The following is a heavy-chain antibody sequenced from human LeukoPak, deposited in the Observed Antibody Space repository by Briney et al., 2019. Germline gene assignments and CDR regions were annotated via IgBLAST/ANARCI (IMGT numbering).Heavy chain of an antibody. CDR1: GYTLTELS. CDR3: ATDFPSYYDSSGYYFDY. CDR2: FDPEDGET. J-gene: IGHJ4*02. D-gene: IGHD3-22*01. Sequence: ASVKVSCKVSGYTLTELSMHWVRQAPGEGLEWMGGFDPEDGETIYAQKFQGRVTMTEDTSTDTAYMELSSLRSEDTAVYYCATDFPSYYDSSGYYFDYWGQGTLVTVSS. V-gene: IGHV1-24*01.